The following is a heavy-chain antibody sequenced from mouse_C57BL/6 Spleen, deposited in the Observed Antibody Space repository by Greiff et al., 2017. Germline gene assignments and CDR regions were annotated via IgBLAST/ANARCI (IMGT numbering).Heavy chain of an antibody. CDR2: ISDGGSYT. Sequence: DVKLVESGGGLVKPGGSLKLSCAASGFTFSSYAMSWVRQTPEKRLEWVATISDGGSYTYYPDNVKGRFTISRDNAKNNLYLQMSHLKSEDTAMYYCARDGGGWYFDVWGTGTTVTVSS. CDR1: GFTFSSYA. J-gene: IGHJ1*03. V-gene: IGHV5-4*01. CDR3: ARDGGGWYFDV.